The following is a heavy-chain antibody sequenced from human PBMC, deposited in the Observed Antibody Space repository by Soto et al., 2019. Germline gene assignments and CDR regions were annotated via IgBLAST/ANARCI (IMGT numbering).Heavy chain of an antibody. CDR1: GNIFTNYW. CDR2: SDPGEAET. D-gene: IGHD2-8*01. Sequence: PAEAQDSSCTSTGNIFTNYWIGGRRQLAGEGLERVGTSDPGEAETRYGTAVAGHVTISADKAITTAYVQSSSLKASDTGVYFCASRRQYCTRRICLAHYYYILDVWGQGTTVTVSS. J-gene: IGHJ6*02. CDR3: ASRRQYCTRRICLAHYYYILDV. V-gene: IGHV5-51*01.